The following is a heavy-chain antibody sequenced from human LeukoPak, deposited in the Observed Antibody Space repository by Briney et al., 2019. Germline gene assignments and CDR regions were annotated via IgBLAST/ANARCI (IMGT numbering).Heavy chain of an antibody. J-gene: IGHJ4*02. CDR3: ARAPPYSSSWVDY. CDR2: INHSGST. Sequence: SETLSLTCAVYGGSFGGYYWSWIRQPPGKGLEWIGEINHSGSTNYNPSLKSRVTISVDTSKNQFSLKLSSVTAADTAVYHCARAPPYSSSWVDYWGQGTLVTVSS. CDR1: GGSFGGYY. D-gene: IGHD6-13*01. V-gene: IGHV4-34*01.